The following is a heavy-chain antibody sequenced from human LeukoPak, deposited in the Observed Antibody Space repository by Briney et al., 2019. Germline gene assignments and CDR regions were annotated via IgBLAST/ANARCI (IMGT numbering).Heavy chain of an antibody. CDR3: ARQYYYDSGGFSTYFDY. V-gene: IGHV4-4*07. J-gene: IGHJ4*02. CDR2: IYTSGST. Sequence: SETLSLTCTVSGGSVSSHFWSWIRQPAGKGLEWIGRIYTSGSTKYNPSLKSRVTMSVDTSKNQFSLKLRSVTDADTAVYYCARQYYYDSGGFSTYFDYWGQGTLVTVSS. CDR1: GGSVSSHF. D-gene: IGHD3-22*01.